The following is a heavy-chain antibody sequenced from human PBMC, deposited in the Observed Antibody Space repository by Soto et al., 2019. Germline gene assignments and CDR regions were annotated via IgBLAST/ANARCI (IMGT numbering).Heavy chain of an antibody. CDR3: ARDWETTYYYDSSGYYAPGY. V-gene: IGHV3-33*01. CDR1: GFTFSSYG. D-gene: IGHD3-22*01. Sequence: QVQLVESGGGVVQPGRSLRLSCAASGFTFSSYGMHWVRQAPGKGLEWVAVIWYDGSNKYYADSVKGRFTISRDNSKNTVYLQMNSLRAEDTAVYYCARDWETTYYYDSSGYYAPGYWGQGTLVTVSS. CDR2: IWYDGSNK. J-gene: IGHJ4*02.